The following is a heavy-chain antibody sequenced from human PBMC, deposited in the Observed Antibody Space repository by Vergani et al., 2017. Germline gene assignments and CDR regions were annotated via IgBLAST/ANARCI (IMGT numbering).Heavy chain of an antibody. J-gene: IGHJ4*02. Sequence: EVQLVESGGGVVQPGGSLRLSCAASGFTFDDYGMSWVRQAPGKGLEWVSGINWNGGSTGYADSVKGRFTISRDNAKNSLYLQMNSLRAEDTALYYCARERNAYYDFWSGYYTQYYFDYWGQGTLVTVSS. CDR1: GFTFDDYG. CDR2: INWNGGST. V-gene: IGHV3-20*04. D-gene: IGHD3-3*01. CDR3: ARERNAYYDFWSGYYTQYYFDY.